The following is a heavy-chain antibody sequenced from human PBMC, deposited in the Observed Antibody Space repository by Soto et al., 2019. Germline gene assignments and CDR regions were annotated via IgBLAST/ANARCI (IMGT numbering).Heavy chain of an antibody. CDR2: VYHTWDA. D-gene: IGHD2-21*02. J-gene: IGHJ5*02. CDR3: AREIVTAGGNNYFDP. Sequence: SETLSLTSGVSGGTVASSHWWSWVRQSPGRGLELIGNVYHTWDANFNPSLQSRVTFSVDKSNIQFSLRLTSVTAADTAVYFCAREIVTAGGNNYFDPWGPGTLVTVSS. V-gene: IGHV4-4*02. CDR1: GGTVASSHW.